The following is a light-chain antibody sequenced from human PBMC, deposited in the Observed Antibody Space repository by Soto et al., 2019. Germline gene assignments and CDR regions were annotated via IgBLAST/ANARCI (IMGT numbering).Light chain of an antibody. J-gene: IGKJ1*01. CDR2: KAS. V-gene: IGKV1-5*03. CDR1: QNINSW. CDR3: QQYDSISGT. Sequence: DVPVTQSPPTLSASVGDRVTITCRASQNINSWLAWYQQRPGKAPKLLIHKASILQSGAPPRFSGSESGTEFTLTISSLQPDDSATYYCQQYDSISGTFGQGTKVDLK.